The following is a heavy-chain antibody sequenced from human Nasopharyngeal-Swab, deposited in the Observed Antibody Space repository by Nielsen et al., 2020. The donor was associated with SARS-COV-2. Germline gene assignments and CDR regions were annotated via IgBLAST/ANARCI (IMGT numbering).Heavy chain of an antibody. D-gene: IGHD3-10*01. J-gene: IGHJ4*02. CDR3: ARQNYYGSGTYAYYFDY. CDR1: GFSLTTRGMC. V-gene: IGHV2-70*01. CDR2: IDWDDDK. Sequence: SGPTLVKPTQTLTLTCTFSGFSLTTRGMCVSWIRQPPGKALEWLALIDWDDDKFYSTSLRTRLTIFKDTSKTQVVLTMTNMEPADTATYYCARQNYYGSGTYAYYFDYWGQGALVTVSS.